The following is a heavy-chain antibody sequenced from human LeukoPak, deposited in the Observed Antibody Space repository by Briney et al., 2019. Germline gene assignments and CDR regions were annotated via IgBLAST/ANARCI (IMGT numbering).Heavy chain of an antibody. Sequence: SETLSLTCTVSGGSISRYYGSCIRQPPGKGLEWIGYIYTSGSTNYNPSLKSRVTISVDTSNNQFSLKLSSVTAEDTAVYYCASEAAAGRFDYWGQGTLVTVSS. CDR1: GGSISRYY. V-gene: IGHV4-4*09. D-gene: IGHD6-13*01. J-gene: IGHJ4*02. CDR2: IYTSGST. CDR3: ASEAAAGRFDY.